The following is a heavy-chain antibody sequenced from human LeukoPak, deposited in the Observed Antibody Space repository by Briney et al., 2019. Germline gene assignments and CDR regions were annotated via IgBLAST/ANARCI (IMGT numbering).Heavy chain of an antibody. CDR2: IYYSGST. J-gene: IGHJ3*02. Sequence: SETLSLTCTVSGGSISSSSYYWGWIRQPPGEGLEWIGSIYYSGSTYYNPSLKSRVTISVDTSKNQFSLKLSSVTAADTAVYYCARGDAFDIWGQGTMVTVSS. CDR3: ARGDAFDI. V-gene: IGHV4-39*07. CDR1: GGSISSSSYY.